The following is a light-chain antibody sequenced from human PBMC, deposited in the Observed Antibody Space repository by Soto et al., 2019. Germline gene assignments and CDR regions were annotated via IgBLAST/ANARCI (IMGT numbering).Light chain of an antibody. Sequence: DIQMTQSPSSVSASVGDRVTITCRASQGIGTWLAWYQQKPGKGPNLLIYAASSLESGVPSRFSGSGSGTDFTLTISSLQPDDFAVYYCQQYDNWPWTFGQGTKVDIK. CDR3: QQYDNWPWT. CDR2: AAS. CDR1: QGIGTW. J-gene: IGKJ1*01. V-gene: IGKV1-12*01.